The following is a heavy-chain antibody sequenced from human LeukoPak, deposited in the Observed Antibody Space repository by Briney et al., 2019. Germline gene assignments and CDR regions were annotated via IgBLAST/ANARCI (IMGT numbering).Heavy chain of an antibody. Sequence: GGSLRLSCAASGFTFSSYAMSWVRQAPGKGLEWVAFIRYDGSNKYYADSVKGRFTISRDNSKNTLYLQMNSLRAEDTAVYYCARTYYYYYGMDVWGQGTTVTVSS. CDR1: GFTFSSYA. CDR3: ARTYYYYYGMDV. J-gene: IGHJ6*02. V-gene: IGHV3-33*08. CDR2: IRYDGSNK.